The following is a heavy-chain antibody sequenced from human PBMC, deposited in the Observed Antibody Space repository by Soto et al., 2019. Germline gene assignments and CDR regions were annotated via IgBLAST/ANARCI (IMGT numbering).Heavy chain of an antibody. CDR2: TYYRSKWYN. Sequence: SPTLSLTCAISGDSVSSNSAAWNWIRQSPSRGLEWLGRTYYRSKWYNNYAVSVKSRITINPDTSKNPFSVQLKSVTPQDTAVYYCARAGLKLPYNCFGRWGQQTRGAVAS. CDR3: ARAGLKLPYNCFGR. V-gene: IGHV6-1*01. D-gene: IGHD1-7*01. J-gene: IGHJ4*03. CDR1: GDSVSSNSAA.